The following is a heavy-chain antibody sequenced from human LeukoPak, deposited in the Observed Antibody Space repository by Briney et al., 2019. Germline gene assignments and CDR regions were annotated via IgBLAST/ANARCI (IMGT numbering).Heavy chain of an antibody. J-gene: IGHJ4*02. Sequence: ASETLSLTCTVSGGSISSYYWSWIRQPAGRGLEWIGRIYTSGSTNYNPSLKSRVTMSVDTSKNQFSLRLSSVTAADTAVYYCARANFWSGYSRFDYWGQGTLVTVSS. D-gene: IGHD3-3*01. CDR2: IYTSGST. V-gene: IGHV4-4*07. CDR3: ARANFWSGYSRFDY. CDR1: GGSISSYY.